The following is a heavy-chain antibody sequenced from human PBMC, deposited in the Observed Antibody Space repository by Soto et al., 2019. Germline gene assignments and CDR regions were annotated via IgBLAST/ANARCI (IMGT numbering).Heavy chain of an antibody. CDR1: GYTFTSYG. CDR2: ISAYNGNT. D-gene: IGHD3-10*01. V-gene: IGHV1-18*01. J-gene: IGHJ4*02. Sequence: GASVKVSCKASGYTFTSYGISWARQAPGQGLEWMGWISAYNGNTNYAQKLQGRVTMTTDTSTSTAYMELRSLRSDDTAVYYCARERGHRFGEFLDYWGQGTLVTVSS. CDR3: ARERGHRFGEFLDY.